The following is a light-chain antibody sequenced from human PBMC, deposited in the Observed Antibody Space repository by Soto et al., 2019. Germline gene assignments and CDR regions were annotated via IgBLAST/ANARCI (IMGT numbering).Light chain of an antibody. Sequence: EVVLTQSPGTLSLSPGDRATLSCRASQSVSRNYLAWYQQKPGQTPRLLIFGASNRAADIPARFSASGSGTEFTLTISGLEPDDFAVYYCQQYDFLPLTFGVRTRL. V-gene: IGKV3-20*01. CDR2: GAS. CDR1: QSVSRNY. CDR3: QQYDFLPLT. J-gene: IGKJ4*01.